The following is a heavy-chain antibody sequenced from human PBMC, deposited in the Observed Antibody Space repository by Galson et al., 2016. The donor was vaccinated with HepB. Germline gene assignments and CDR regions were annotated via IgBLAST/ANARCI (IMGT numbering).Heavy chain of an antibody. J-gene: IGHJ4*02. CDR3: ARPISACRTSSCYFFEY. D-gene: IGHD1-7*01. Sequence: SLRLSCAASGFTFNQYGMHWVRQAAGKGLEWVAVIWHDGDNKYYGDSVEGRFTISRDDSKNTLYLQMNGLTVDDTAVYYCARPISACRTSSCYFFEYWGQRSPVTVSS. V-gene: IGHV3-33*01. CDR2: IWHDGDNK. CDR1: GFTFNQYG.